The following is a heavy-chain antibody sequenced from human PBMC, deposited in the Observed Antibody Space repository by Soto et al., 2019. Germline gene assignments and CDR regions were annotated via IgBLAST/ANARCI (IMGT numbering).Heavy chain of an antibody. CDR2: IYYSGST. Sequence: QVQLQESGPGLVKPSETLSLTCTVSGGSVSSGSYYWSWIRQPPGKGLEWIGYIYYSGSTNYNPSLKSRVTISVDTSKNQFSLKLSSVTAADTAVYYCARESPGYDFWSGYYRDYYYGMDVW. V-gene: IGHV4-61*01. D-gene: IGHD3-3*01. J-gene: IGHJ6*01. CDR1: GGSVSSGSYY. CDR3: ARESPGYDFWSGYYRDYYYGMDV.